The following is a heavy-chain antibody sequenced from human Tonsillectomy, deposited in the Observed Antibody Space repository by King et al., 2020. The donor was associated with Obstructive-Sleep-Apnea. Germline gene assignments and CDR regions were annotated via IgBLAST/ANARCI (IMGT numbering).Heavy chain of an antibody. V-gene: IGHV3-7*01. J-gene: IGHJ4*02. CDR3: ARDRAVSTPFYLVIPPADLDY. CDR2: IKHDGSET. D-gene: IGHD2-2*01. CDR1: GFTFSNHW. Sequence: VQLVESGGGLVQPGGSLRLSCAASGFTFSNHWMTWVRQAPGQGLEWVANIKHDGSETFYGDSVKGRFTISRDNAKSSVFLQMNSLRAEDTAVYFCARDRAVSTPFYLVIPPADLDYWGQGSLVTVSS.